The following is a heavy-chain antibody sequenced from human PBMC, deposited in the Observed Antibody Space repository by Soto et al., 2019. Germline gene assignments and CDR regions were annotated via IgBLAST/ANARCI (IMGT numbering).Heavy chain of an antibody. CDR1: GGSISSSSYY. J-gene: IGHJ6*02. D-gene: IGHD2-2*02. V-gene: IGHV4-39*01. CDR2: IYYSGST. CDR3: ASGGVPAAISSAGRYYYGMDV. Sequence: PSETLSLTCTVSGGSISSSSYYWGWIRQPPGKGLEWIGSIYYSGSTYYNPSLKSRVTISVDTSKNQFSLKLSSVTAADTAVYYCASGGVPAAISSAGRYYYGMDVWGQGTTVTVSS.